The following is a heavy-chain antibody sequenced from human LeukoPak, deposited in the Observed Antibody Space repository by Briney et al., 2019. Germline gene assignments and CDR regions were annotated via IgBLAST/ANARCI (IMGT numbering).Heavy chain of an antibody. CDR3: ARGAGWWDY. D-gene: IGHD2-15*01. J-gene: IGHJ4*02. CDR2: INHSGNT. Sequence: SETLSLTCAVYGESFSGYYWSWIRQPPGKGLEWIGEINHSGNTNYNPSLKSRVTISVDTSKNQFSLRLSSVTAADTAVYYCARGAGWWDYWGQGTLVTVSS. CDR1: GESFSGYY. V-gene: IGHV4-34*01.